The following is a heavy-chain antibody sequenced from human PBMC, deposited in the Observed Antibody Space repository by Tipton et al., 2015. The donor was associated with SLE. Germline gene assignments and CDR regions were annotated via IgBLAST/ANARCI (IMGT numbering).Heavy chain of an antibody. CDR1: GFSFSYYT. CDR3: ARDWGYYDTSGYYFDY. J-gene: IGHJ4*02. CDR2: ISYDGRNK. D-gene: IGHD3-22*01. Sequence: SLRLSCAASGFSFSYYTMHWVRQAPGKGLEWVAVISYDGRNKYYADSVKGQFTISRDNSKNTLYLQMNSLRAEDTAVYFCARDWGYYDTSGYYFDYWGQGTLVTVSS. V-gene: IGHV3-30-3*01.